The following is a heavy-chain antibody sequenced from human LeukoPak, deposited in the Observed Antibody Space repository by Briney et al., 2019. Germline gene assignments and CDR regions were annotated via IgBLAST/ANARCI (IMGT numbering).Heavy chain of an antibody. CDR2: IKDDGSTT. CDR3: HPLAYVTN. CDR1: GFTFGSRW. V-gene: IGHV3-74*01. Sequence: GGSLRPSCAVSGFTFGSRWMHWVRQAPGKGLVCVALIKDDGSTTNYADSVKGRFTASRDDAKNTVYLQMSSLRAEDTAVYYCHPLAYVTNWGQGTLVTVSS. J-gene: IGHJ4*02. D-gene: IGHD2-8*01.